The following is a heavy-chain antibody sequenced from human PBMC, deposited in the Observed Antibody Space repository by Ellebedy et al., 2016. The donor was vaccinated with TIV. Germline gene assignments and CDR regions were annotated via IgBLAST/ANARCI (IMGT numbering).Heavy chain of an antibody. D-gene: IGHD2-2*01. CDR3: AKEGSIVVVPAAMAWDMDV. CDR1: GFTFSSYA. V-gene: IGHV3-23*01. Sequence: GGSLRLSCAASGFTFSSYAMSWVRQAPGKGLEWVSAISGSGGSTYYADSVKGRFTISRDNSKNTLYLQMNSLRAEDTAVYYCAKEGSIVVVPAAMAWDMDVWGKGTTVTVSS. CDR2: ISGSGGST. J-gene: IGHJ6*03.